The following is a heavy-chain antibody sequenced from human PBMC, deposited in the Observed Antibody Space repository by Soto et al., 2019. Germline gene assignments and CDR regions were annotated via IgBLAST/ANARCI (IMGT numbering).Heavy chain of an antibody. D-gene: IGHD3-3*01. CDR3: TTAKGTLRFLEWLLYYYYGMDV. J-gene: IGHJ6*02. V-gene: IGHV3-15*07. CDR2: IKSKTDGGTT. CDR1: GFTFITAW. Sequence: GGSLRLSCAASGFTFITAWMNWVRQAPGKGLEWVGRIKSKTDGGTTDYAAPVKGRFTISRDDSKNTLYLQMNSLKTEDTAVYYCTTAKGTLRFLEWLLYYYYGMDVWGQGTTVTVSS.